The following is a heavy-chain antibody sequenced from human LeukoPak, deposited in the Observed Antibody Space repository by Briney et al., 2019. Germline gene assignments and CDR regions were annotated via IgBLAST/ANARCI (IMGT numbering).Heavy chain of an antibody. J-gene: IGHJ4*02. Sequence: GGSLRLSCAASGFTFSSYNMNWVRQAPGKGLEWVAVISYDGSNKYYADSVKGRFTISRDNSKNTLYLQMNSLRAEDTAVYYCARARDYYDSSGYSKWGQGTLVTVSS. CDR3: ARARDYYDSSGYSK. CDR1: GFTFSSYN. D-gene: IGHD3-22*01. CDR2: ISYDGSNK. V-gene: IGHV3-30-3*01.